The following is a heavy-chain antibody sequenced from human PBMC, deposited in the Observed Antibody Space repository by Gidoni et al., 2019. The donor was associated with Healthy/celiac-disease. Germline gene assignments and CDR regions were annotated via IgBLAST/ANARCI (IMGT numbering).Heavy chain of an antibody. J-gene: IGHJ6*03. CDR1: GWSFRVYY. CDR2: INHSGST. D-gene: IGHD2-2*01. V-gene: IGHV4-34*01. Sequence: QVQLQQSGAGLLKPSVTLSLTCAVYGWSFRVYYWSWIRQPPGNGLEWIGEINHSGSTNYNPSLKSRVTISVDTSKNQLALKLSSVTAADKAVYYCARGVPAAIKRHYYYYYMDVWGKGTTVTVSS. CDR3: ARGVPAAIKRHYYYYYMDV.